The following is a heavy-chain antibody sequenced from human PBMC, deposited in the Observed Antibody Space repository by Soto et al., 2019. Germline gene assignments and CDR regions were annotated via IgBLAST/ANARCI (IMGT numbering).Heavy chain of an antibody. Sequence: QVQLQESGPGLVKPSETLSLTCTVSGDSISSGFYWNWVRQHPSKGLEWIGYIDHSGRTYYNPSLKSTVKMSVATSKNEFSVKLNSVTAADTAVYFCVREVGMRGWYFDYWGRGTQVAVTS. J-gene: IGHJ4*02. CDR3: VREVGMRGWYFDY. D-gene: IGHD2-15*01. V-gene: IGHV4-31*01. CDR2: IDHSGRT. CDR1: GDSISSGFY.